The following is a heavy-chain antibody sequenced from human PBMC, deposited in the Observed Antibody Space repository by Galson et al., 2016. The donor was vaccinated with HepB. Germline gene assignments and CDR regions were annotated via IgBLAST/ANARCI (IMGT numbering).Heavy chain of an antibody. Sequence: SLRLSCAASGFTFSSYWMYWVRQAPGKGLMWVPRINSDGSSTNYADSVKGRFTISRDNAKNTLYLQMNSLRAEDTAVYYCTRDPPHFWGLEFDYWGQGTLVTVSS. CDR2: INSDGSST. D-gene: IGHD3-16*01. CDR3: TRDPPHFWGLEFDY. V-gene: IGHV3-74*01. J-gene: IGHJ4*02. CDR1: GFTFSSYW.